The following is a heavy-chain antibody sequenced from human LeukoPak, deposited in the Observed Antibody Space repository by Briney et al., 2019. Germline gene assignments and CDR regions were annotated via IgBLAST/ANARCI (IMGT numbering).Heavy chain of an antibody. Sequence: GGSLTLSCAASGFTISSYSINWVRQAPGKGLEWISSISSGSSYIYYAESVKGRFTISRDNTKNSLYLQMNNLRAEDMAVYYCARGGSGRTEDDVFDIWGQGTMVTVSS. CDR3: ARGGSGRTEDDVFDI. D-gene: IGHD3-10*01. J-gene: IGHJ3*02. CDR1: GFTISSYS. V-gene: IGHV3-21*01. CDR2: ISSGSSYI.